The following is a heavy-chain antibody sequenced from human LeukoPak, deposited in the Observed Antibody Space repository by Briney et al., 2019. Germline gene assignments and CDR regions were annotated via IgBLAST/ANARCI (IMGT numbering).Heavy chain of an antibody. CDR2: ISSSGSTI. J-gene: IGHJ4*02. V-gene: IGHV3-11*01. CDR3: ARDMVRYYFDY. D-gene: IGHD4/OR15-4a*01. CDR1: GFTFSDYY. Sequence: GGSLRLSCAAPGFTFSDYYMSWIRQAPGKGLEWVSYISSSGSTIYYADSVKGRFTISRDNAKNSLYLQMNSLRAEDTAVYYCARDMVRYYFDYWGQGTLVTVSS.